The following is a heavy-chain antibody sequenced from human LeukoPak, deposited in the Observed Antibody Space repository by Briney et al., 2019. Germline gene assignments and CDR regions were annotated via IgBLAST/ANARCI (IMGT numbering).Heavy chain of an antibody. J-gene: IGHJ3*02. Sequence: PGGSVRLSCAASGFTFSSYGMHWVRQAPGKGLEWVALISYDGSLQYYADSMKGRFTISRDNAKNSLYLQMNSLRDEDTAVYYCARAAPYYYDSSGYSAFDSWGQGTMVTVSA. CDR1: GFTFSSYG. CDR3: ARAAPYYYDSSGYSAFDS. CDR2: ISYDGSLQ. D-gene: IGHD3-22*01. V-gene: IGHV3-30*03.